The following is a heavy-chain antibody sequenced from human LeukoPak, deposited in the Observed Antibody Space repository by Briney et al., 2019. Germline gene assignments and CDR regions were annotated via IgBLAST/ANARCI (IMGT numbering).Heavy chain of an antibody. CDR1: GYTFTSYD. V-gene: IGHV1-8*01. D-gene: IGHD2-15*01. Sequence: ASVKVSCKASGYTFTSYDINWVRQATGQGREWMGWMNPNSGNTGYAQQFQGRVTMTRNTSISTAYMELSSLRSEDTAVYYCARGAGYCSGGSCSVGYWGQGTLVTVSS. J-gene: IGHJ4*02. CDR3: ARGAGYCSGGSCSVGY. CDR2: MNPNSGNT.